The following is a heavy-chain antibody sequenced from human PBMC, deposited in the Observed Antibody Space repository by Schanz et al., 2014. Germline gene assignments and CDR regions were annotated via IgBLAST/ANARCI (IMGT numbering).Heavy chain of an antibody. D-gene: IGHD2-21*01. CDR1: GFTFSDYY. CDR2: ISSTTDYT. CDR3: ARDDSPSTKPFDS. J-gene: IGHJ4*02. Sequence: VQLVESTGGLVQPWGSLRLSCAASGFTFSDYYINWVRQAPGKGLEWISYISSTTDYTQYADSVKGRFTVSRDNARNSLYLQMDSLRDEDTAVYYCARDDSPSTKPFDSWGQGTLVSVSS. V-gene: IGHV3-11*06.